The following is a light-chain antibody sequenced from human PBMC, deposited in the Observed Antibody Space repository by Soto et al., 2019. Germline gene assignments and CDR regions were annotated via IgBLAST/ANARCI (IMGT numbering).Light chain of an antibody. Sequence: DIQLTQSPSSLSASVGDKVSIFCRASQSIDSYLNCYQQKAGKAPKLLIYDAFNLHSGVPSRFSGSGSGTHFTLTINTLQPEDFATYYCQQSYSKPRITFGQGTRLEIK. CDR3: QQSYSKPRIT. CDR2: DAF. V-gene: IGKV1-39*01. J-gene: IGKJ5*01. CDR1: QSIDSY.